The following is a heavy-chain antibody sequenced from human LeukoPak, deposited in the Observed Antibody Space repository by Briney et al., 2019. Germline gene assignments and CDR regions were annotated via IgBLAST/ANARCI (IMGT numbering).Heavy chain of an antibody. D-gene: IGHD2-8*01. Sequence: YIYYSGSTNYNPSLKSRVTISVDTSKNQFSLKLSSVTAADTAVYYCARAPRASMLWFDPWGQGTLVTVSS. CDR3: ARAPRASMLWFDP. CDR2: IYYSGST. J-gene: IGHJ5*02. V-gene: IGHV4-59*01.